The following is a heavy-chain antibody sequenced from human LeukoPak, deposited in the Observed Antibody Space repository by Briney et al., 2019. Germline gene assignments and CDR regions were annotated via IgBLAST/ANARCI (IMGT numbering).Heavy chain of an antibody. CDR3: ARDNIAVAGNFLDY. V-gene: IGHV3-33*01. J-gene: IGHJ4*02. CDR2: IWYDGSNK. Sequence: PGGSLRLSCAASGFTFSNYGMHWVPQAPGKGLEWVAAIWYDGSNKYYGDSVKGRFTISRDNSKNTLYLQMNVLSAEDTAVYYCARDNIAVAGNFLDYWGQGTLVTVS. D-gene: IGHD6-19*01. CDR1: GFTFSNYG.